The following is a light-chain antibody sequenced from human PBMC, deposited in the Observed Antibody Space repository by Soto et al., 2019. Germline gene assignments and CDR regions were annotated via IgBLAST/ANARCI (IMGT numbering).Light chain of an antibody. Sequence: DVQMTQSPASLSASVGDKVTITCRASQGISTYLDWYQQKPGKAPKLLIYAASTLQSGVPSRFSGSGSGTDFTLTISSLQPDDIATYYCQKHNSAPLTFGGGTTGDIK. J-gene: IGKJ4*01. CDR2: AAS. CDR1: QGISTY. CDR3: QKHNSAPLT. V-gene: IGKV1-27*01.